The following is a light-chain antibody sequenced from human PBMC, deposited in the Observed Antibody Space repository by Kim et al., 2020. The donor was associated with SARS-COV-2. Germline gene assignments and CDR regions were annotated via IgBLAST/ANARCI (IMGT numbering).Light chain of an antibody. CDR2: DAT. V-gene: IGKV3-11*01. CDR3: HHSSNRPTT. CDR1: QSIGTY. J-gene: IGKJ3*01. Sequence: EIVLTQSPATLSLSPGDSATLSCRASQSIGTYLAWYQQQPGRPPRLLIYDATTRATGIPARFSGSGSGTDFTLTISTLEPEDFAVYYYHHSSNRPTTFGRGTKVDIK.